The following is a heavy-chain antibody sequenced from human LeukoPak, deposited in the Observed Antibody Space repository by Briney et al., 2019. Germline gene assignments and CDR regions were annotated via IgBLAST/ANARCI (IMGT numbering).Heavy chain of an antibody. Sequence: SETLSLTCTVSGGSISRSHYYWGWIRQPPGKGMEWSGTIYYSGTTYYNPSLESRVTMSEDTSKNQFSLTLRSVTATDTAVYYGARQISDYYYYYIVVRGKGTTVTVSS. CDR1: GGSISRSHYY. CDR3: ARQISDYYYYYIVV. D-gene: IGHD3-3*01. J-gene: IGHJ6*03. V-gene: IGHV4-39*01. CDR2: IYYSGTT.